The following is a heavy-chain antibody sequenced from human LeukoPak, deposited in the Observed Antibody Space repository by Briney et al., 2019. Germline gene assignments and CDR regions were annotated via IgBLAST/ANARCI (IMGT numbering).Heavy chain of an antibody. Sequence: GSLRLSCAASGFTFSSYAMNWVRQAPGKGLEWVSVISGSGGGTSYADSVKGRFTISRDNSNNTLYLQMNSLSAEDTAVYYCAKAPPYSSFDYWGQGTLATVSS. D-gene: IGHD6-13*01. CDR3: AKAPPYSSFDY. V-gene: IGHV3-23*01. CDR2: ISGSGGGT. J-gene: IGHJ4*02. CDR1: GFTFSSYA.